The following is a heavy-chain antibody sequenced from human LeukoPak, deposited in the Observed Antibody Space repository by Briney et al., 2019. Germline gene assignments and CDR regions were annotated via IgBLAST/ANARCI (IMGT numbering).Heavy chain of an antibody. J-gene: IGHJ4*02. CDR1: GYSFTSYW. Sequence: GESLKISCKGSGYSFTSYWIGWVRQMPGKGLEWVGIIYPGDSDTRYSPSFQGQVTISAEKPISTAYLQWSSLKASDTAMYYCARRYCSSTSCPEPFFDYWGQGTLVTVSS. CDR2: IYPGDSDT. CDR3: ARRYCSSTSCPEPFFDY. D-gene: IGHD2-2*01. V-gene: IGHV5-51*04.